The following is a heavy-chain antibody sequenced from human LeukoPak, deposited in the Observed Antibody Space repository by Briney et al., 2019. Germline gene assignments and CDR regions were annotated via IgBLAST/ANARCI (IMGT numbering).Heavy chain of an antibody. V-gene: IGHV1-46*01. D-gene: IGHD6-13*01. CDR1: GYSFTSYY. CDR3: ARGYSSSWDHDAFDI. CDR2: INPSGGST. Sequence: ASVKVSCKASGYSFTSYYMHWVRQAPGQGLEWMGIINPSGGSTSYAQKFQGRVTMTRDTSTSTVYMELSSLRSEDTAVYYCARGYSSSWDHDAFDIWGQGTMVTVSS. J-gene: IGHJ3*02.